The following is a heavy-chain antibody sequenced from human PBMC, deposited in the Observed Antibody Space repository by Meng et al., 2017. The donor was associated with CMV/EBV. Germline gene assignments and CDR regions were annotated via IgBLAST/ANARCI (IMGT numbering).Heavy chain of an antibody. CDR2: IYYSGST. CDR3: ARAQYSSSCDY. J-gene: IGHJ4*02. D-gene: IGHD6-13*01. Sequence: QGTPQGLGQGLVKPSPTLSLTCTVSGGSISSGDYDWSWIRQPPGKGLEWIGYIYYSGSTYYNPSLKSRVTISVDTSKNQFSLKLSSVTAADTAVYYCARAQYSSSCDYWGQGTLVTVSS. CDR1: GGSISSGDYD. V-gene: IGHV4-30-4*08.